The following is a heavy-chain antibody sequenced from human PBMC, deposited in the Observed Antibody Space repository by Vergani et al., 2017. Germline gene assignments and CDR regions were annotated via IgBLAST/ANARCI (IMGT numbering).Heavy chain of an antibody. V-gene: IGHV1-2*02. CDR1: GYTFTGYY. J-gene: IGHJ4*02. Sequence: QVQLVQSGAEVKKPGASVKVSCKASGYTFTGYYMHWVRQAPGQGLEWMGWINPNSGGTNYAQKFQGRVTMTRDTSLSTAYMELSRLRSDDTAVYYCARGGSPYYYGSGANYYFDYWGQGTLVTVSS. CDR3: ARGGSPYYYGSGANYYFDY. CDR2: INPNSGGT. D-gene: IGHD3-10*01.